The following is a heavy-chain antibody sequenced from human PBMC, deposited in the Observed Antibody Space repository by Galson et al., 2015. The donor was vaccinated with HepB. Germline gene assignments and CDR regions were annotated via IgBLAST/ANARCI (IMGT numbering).Heavy chain of an antibody. CDR1: GFTFTNAW. J-gene: IGHJ4*02. Sequence: SLRLSCADSGFTFTNAWMSWVRQAPGKGLEWVGLIKPKPDGGTADYAAPVKGRFTISRDDSKNTLYLQMNSLKTEDTAVYYCTTGVGIPYDYWGQGTLVTVSS. CDR2: IKPKPDGGTA. CDR3: TTGVGIPYDY. D-gene: IGHD1-14*01. V-gene: IGHV3-15*01.